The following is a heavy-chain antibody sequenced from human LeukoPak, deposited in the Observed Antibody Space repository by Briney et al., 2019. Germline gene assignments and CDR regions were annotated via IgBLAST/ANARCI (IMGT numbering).Heavy chain of an antibody. CDR2: INPNSADT. CDR1: GYNFTDYF. Sequence: ASVKVSCKASGYNFTDYFIHWLRQAPGRGLEWMGWINPNSADTKYVQGFQGRVTMTRDTSISTAFMELNRLTSDDTAVYYCARGNYNWGSPDAFDIWGQGTMVTVSS. CDR3: ARGNYNWGSPDAFDI. J-gene: IGHJ3*02. D-gene: IGHD3-16*01. V-gene: IGHV1-2*02.